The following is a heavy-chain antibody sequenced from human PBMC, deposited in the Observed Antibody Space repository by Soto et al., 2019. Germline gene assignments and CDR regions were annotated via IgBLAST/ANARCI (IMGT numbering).Heavy chain of an antibody. Sequence: PSETLSLTCTVSGGSISSSNWWSWVRQPPGKGLEWIGEIYHSGSTNYNPSLKSRVTISVDTSKNQFSLKLSSVTAADTAVYYCARHVRGLIGRNWFEPWGQGTLVTVSS. V-gene: IGHV4-4*02. CDR2: IYHSGST. CDR1: GGSISSSNW. D-gene: IGHD3-10*01. CDR3: ARHVRGLIGRNWFEP. J-gene: IGHJ5*02.